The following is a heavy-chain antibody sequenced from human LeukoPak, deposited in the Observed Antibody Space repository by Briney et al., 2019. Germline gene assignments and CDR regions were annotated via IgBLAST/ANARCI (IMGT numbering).Heavy chain of an antibody. Sequence: GGSLRLSCAASGFTFSNHSMNWVRQAPGMGLEWVSYISGDSRAIYYADSVKGRFTISRDNAKNSLYLQMNSLRAEDTAVYYCARKPSGSYSDDAFDIWGQGTMVSVSS. CDR1: GFTFSNHS. V-gene: IGHV3-48*04. CDR2: ISGDSRAI. J-gene: IGHJ3*02. D-gene: IGHD1-26*01. CDR3: ARKPSGSYSDDAFDI.